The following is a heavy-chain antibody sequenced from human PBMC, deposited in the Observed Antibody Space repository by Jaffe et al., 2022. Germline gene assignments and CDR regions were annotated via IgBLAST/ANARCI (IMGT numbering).Heavy chain of an antibody. J-gene: IGHJ6*03. CDR1: GYSISSGYY. CDR2: IYHSGST. CDR3: AREGHLGWIQSLGYYYYYMDV. V-gene: IGHV4-38-2*02. D-gene: IGHD5-18*01. Sequence: QVQLQESGPGLVKPSETLSLTCAVSGYSISSGYYWGWIRQPPGKGLEWIGSIYHSGSTYYNPSLKSRVTISVDTSKNQFSLKLSSVTAADTAVYYCAREGHLGWIQSLGYYYYYMDVWGKGTTVTVSS.